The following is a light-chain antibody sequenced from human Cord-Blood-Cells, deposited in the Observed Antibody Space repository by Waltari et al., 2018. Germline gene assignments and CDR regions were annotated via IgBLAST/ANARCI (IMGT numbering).Light chain of an antibody. J-gene: IGKJ4*01. V-gene: IGKV1-33*01. CDR3: QQYDNLPLT. CDR1: QDISNY. CDR2: DAS. Sequence: DIQMPQSPSSLSASVGDRVTITCQASQDISNYLTWYQQKPGKAPKHLIYDASNLETGVPSRFSGSGSGTDFTFTISSLQPEDIATYYCQQYDNLPLTFGGGTKVEIK.